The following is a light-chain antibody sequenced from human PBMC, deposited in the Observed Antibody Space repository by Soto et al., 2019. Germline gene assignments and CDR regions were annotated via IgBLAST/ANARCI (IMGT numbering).Light chain of an antibody. V-gene: IGKV4-1*01. CDR2: SAS. CDR3: QQYYSSPRT. J-gene: IGKJ1*01. Sequence: DIMMAQSPDSLGLSLGARPTINCKSSQSVLYSSNRKSYLAWYQQKPGQAPKLLIHSASTRESGVPDRFSGSGSGTDFTLTISSLQAEDVAVYYCQQYYSSPRTFGQGTKVDNK. CDR1: QSVLYSSNRKSY.